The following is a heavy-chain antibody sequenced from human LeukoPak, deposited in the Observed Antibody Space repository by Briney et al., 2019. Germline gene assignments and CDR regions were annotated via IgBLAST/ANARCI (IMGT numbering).Heavy chain of an antibody. J-gene: IGHJ4*02. CDR2: ISGSGGST. V-gene: IGHV3-23*01. Sequence: GGSLRLSCAASGFTLSSYGMIWVRQAPGKGLEWVSGISGSGGSTYVADSVKGRFTVSRDNSKNTLYLQMNSLRADDTAVYYCAKDRPTVYSSSWLHFLDSWGQGTLVTVSS. CDR3: AKDRPTVYSSSWLHFLDS. D-gene: IGHD6-13*01. CDR1: GFTLSSYG.